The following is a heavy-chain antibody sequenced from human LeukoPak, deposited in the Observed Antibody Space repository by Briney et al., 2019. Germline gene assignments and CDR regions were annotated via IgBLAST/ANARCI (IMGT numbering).Heavy chain of an antibody. CDR1: GGTFSSYA. D-gene: IGHD1-26*01. V-gene: IGHV1-69*05. Sequence: ASVKVSCKASGGTFSSYAISWVRQAPGQGLEWMGRIIPTFGTANYAQKFQGRVTITTDESTSTAYMELNSLRSEDTAVYYCARDNRRLLQPFDYWGQGTLVTVSS. CDR3: ARDNRRLLQPFDY. CDR2: IIPTFGTA. J-gene: IGHJ4*02.